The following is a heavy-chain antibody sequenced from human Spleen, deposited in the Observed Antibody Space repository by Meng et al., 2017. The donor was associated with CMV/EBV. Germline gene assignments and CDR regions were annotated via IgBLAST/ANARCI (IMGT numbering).Heavy chain of an antibody. J-gene: IGHJ4*02. D-gene: IGHD2-2*01. CDR3: ARGPGRCYSTSCPPNLDY. CDR1: TFTDYY. V-gene: IGHV1-2*02. CDR2: INPNSGGT. Sequence: TFTDYYFHGVRQAPGQGLEWMGWINPNSGGTKYGQKFQGRVTMTRDTSISTAFMDLSRLTSDDTAVYYCARGPGRCYSTSCPPNLDYWGQGTLVTVSS.